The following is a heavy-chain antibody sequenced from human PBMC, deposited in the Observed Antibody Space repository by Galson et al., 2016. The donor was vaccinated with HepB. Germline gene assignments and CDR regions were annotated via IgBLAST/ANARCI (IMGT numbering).Heavy chain of an antibody. D-gene: IGHD6-25*01. J-gene: IGHJ2*01. CDR3: ARPARISAATGGWFFDL. V-gene: IGHV4-39*07. Sequence: SETLSLTCTVSGGSISSSDFYWAWIRQPPGMGPEWVGSIFYTGVTYYNPSLKSRLTMSVDTSNNQFSLNLSSVTAADTAVYSCARPARISAATGGWFFDLWGRGTLVTVSS. CDR1: GGSISSSDFY. CDR2: IFYTGVT.